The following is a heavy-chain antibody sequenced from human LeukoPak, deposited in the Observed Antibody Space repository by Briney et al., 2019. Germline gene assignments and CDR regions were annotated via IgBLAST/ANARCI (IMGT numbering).Heavy chain of an antibody. J-gene: IGHJ4*02. V-gene: IGHV4-59*08. CDR1: GGSISSYY. Sequence: SETLSLTCTVSGGSISSYYWSWIRQPPGKGLEWIGYIYYSGSTNYNPSLKSRVTISVDTSKNQFSLKLSSVTAADTAVYYCARHGYSYGPAPHFDYWGQGTLVTVSS. CDR3: ARHGYSYGPAPHFDY. CDR2: IYYSGST. D-gene: IGHD5-18*01.